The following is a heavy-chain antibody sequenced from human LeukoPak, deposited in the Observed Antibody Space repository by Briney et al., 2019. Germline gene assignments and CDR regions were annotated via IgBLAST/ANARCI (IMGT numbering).Heavy chain of an antibody. V-gene: IGHV1-69*01. CDR2: IIPIFGTA. CDR3: ARAGPPPYYYDSSGYPGGAFDI. CDR1: GGTFSSYA. J-gene: IGHJ3*02. Sequence: SVKVSCKASGGTFSSYAISWMRQAPGQGLEWMGGIIPIFGTANYAQKFQGRVTITADESTSTAYMELSSLRSEDTAVYYCARAGPPPYYYDSSGYPGGAFDIWGQGTMVTVSS. D-gene: IGHD3-22*01.